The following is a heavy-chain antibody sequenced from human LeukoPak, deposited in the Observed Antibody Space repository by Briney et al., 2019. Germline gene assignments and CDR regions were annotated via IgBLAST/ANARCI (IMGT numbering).Heavy chain of an antibody. Sequence: GGSLRLSCAASGFTFSSYSMNWVRQAPGKGLEWVSGINWNGGSTGYADSVKGRFTISRDNAENSLFLQMNSLRAEDTAVYYRARLYGDVTVFDYWGQGTLVTVSS. CDR1: GFTFSSYS. D-gene: IGHD2-21*02. V-gene: IGHV3-20*04. J-gene: IGHJ4*02. CDR2: INWNGGST. CDR3: ARLYGDVTVFDY.